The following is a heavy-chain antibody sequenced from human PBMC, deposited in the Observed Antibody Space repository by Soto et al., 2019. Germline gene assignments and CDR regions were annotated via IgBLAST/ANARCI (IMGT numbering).Heavy chain of an antibody. CDR3: ARVISANPGGYNWFDP. CDR2: IYYSGST. Sequence: SETLSLTCTVSGGSISSYYWSWIRQPPGKGLEWIGYIYYSGSTNYNPSLKSRVTISVDTSKNQFSLKLSSVTAADTAVYYCARVISANPGGYNWFDPWGQGTLVTVSS. CDR1: GGSISSYY. J-gene: IGHJ5*02. V-gene: IGHV4-59*01. D-gene: IGHD6-13*01.